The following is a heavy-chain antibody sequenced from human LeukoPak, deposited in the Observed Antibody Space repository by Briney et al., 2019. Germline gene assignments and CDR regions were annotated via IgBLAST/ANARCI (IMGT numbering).Heavy chain of an antibody. J-gene: IGHJ6*02. CDR1: GYTFTSYG. Sequence: ASVKVSCKASGYTFTSYGISWVRQAPGQGLGWVGWINPNSGGTNYAQKFPGCVTITRDTSISTAYMELSRLSSEDTAVYYCARDMGSAAAGHYYYYYYGMDVWGQGTTVTVSS. D-gene: IGHD6-13*01. CDR3: ARDMGSAAAGHYYYYYYGMDV. CDR2: INPNSGGT. V-gene: IGHV1-2*04.